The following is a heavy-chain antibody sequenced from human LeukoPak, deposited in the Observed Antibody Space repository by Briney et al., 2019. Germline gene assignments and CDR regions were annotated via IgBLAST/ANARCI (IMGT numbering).Heavy chain of an antibody. D-gene: IGHD2-2*02. CDR3: ARPYCSSTSCYTLFDY. CDR2: IYPGDSDT. J-gene: IGHJ4*02. V-gene: IGHV5-51*01. CDR1: GYSFTSYW. Sequence: GESPKISCKGSGYSFTSYWIGWVRQMPGKGLEWMGIIYPGDSDTRYSPSFQGQVTISADKSISTAYLQWSSLKASDTAMYYCARPYCSSTSCYTLFDYWGQGTLVTVSS.